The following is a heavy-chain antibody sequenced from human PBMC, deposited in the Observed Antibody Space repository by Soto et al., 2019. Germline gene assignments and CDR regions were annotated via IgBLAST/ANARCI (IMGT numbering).Heavy chain of an antibody. V-gene: IGHV4-59*08. CDR1: GGSISSYY. D-gene: IGHD3-10*02. CDR2: VHHSWGS. J-gene: IGHJ6*02. CDR3: ARQVFGPLHGLVDV. Sequence: QVQLQESGPGLVKPSETLSLSCTVSGGSISSYYWSWFRQSPGKRMEWIGYVHHSWGSSYNPSLQRRVALSLDTSKSQFSLKVTSVTATDAAVYYCARQVFGPLHGLVDVWGQGTTVTVSS.